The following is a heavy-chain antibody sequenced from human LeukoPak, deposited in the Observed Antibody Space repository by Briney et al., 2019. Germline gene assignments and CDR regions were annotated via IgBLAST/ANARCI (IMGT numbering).Heavy chain of an antibody. CDR1: GYSISSGYY. V-gene: IGHV4-38-2*01. Sequence: SETLSLTCAVSGYSISSGYYWAWIRQPPGKGLEWIGSIYHSGSTDYNTSLKSRVTISIDTSKNQFSLKLSSVTAAETAVYYCARHGGFYDFWSAITKYYFDLWGRGTLVTVSS. CDR2: IYHSGST. CDR3: ARHGGFYDFWSAITKYYFDL. J-gene: IGHJ2*01. D-gene: IGHD3-3*01.